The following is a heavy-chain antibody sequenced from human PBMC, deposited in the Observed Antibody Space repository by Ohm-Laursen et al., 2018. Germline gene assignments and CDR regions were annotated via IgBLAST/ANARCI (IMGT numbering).Heavy chain of an antibody. D-gene: IGHD1-1*01. CDR2: IYSGGNT. CDR3: ARGRRTTGWPYFDN. Sequence: TLSLTCTVSGASISSEYWTWIRQPPGQGLEYIGFIYSGGNTNYNPSLKNRVTMSVDTSKNQFSLKLNSVTAADTAVYYCARGRRTTGWPYFDNWGPGTLVIVSP. V-gene: IGHV4-59*01. J-gene: IGHJ4*02. CDR1: GASISSEY.